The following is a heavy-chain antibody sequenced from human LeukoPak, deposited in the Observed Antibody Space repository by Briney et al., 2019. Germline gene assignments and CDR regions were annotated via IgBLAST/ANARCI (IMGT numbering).Heavy chain of an antibody. Sequence: GGSLRLSCAASGFTFSSYAMSWVRQAPGKVLEWVSAISGSGGSTYYADSVKGRFTISRDNSKNTLYLQMNSLRAEDTAVYYCAKGLGVVPAAPFDYWGQGTLVTVSS. V-gene: IGHV3-23*01. J-gene: IGHJ4*02. D-gene: IGHD2-2*01. CDR2: ISGSGGST. CDR3: AKGLGVVPAAPFDY. CDR1: GFTFSSYA.